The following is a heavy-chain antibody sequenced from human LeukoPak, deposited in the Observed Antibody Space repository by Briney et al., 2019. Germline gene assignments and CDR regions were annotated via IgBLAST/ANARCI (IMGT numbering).Heavy chain of an antibody. CDR1: GFTFSTYS. CDR3: ARGPLGWSDY. CDR2: ISESGSDI. D-gene: IGHD1-26*01. J-gene: IGHJ4*02. Sequence: GGSLRLSCAASGFTFSTYSMNWVRQARGKGLEWVSFISESGSDIYYAESVKGRFTISRDIAKNSVHLQMNSLRDEDTAVYYCARGPLGWSDYWGQGLLVTVSS. V-gene: IGHV3-48*02.